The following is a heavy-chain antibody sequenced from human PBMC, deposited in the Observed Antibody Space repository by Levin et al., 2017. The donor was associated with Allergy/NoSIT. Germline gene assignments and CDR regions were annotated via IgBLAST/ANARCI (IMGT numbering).Heavy chain of an antibody. V-gene: IGHV3-21*01. D-gene: IGHD4-23*01. Sequence: GESLKISCEASGFNFNFYTFQWVRQAPGKGLEWVSSITSSSRFISYADSVKGRFTVSRDNAKKSLYLEMTNLKVDDTAVYYCARDRVGDNDYGGNRERFDPWGQGTLVTVSS. CDR3: ARDRVGDNDYGGNRERFDP. CDR1: GFNFNFYT. CDR2: ITSSSRFI. J-gene: IGHJ5*02.